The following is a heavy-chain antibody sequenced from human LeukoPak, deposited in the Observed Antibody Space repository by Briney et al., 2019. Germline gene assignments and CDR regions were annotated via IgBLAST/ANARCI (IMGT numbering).Heavy chain of an antibody. CDR3: AKDSSFDLYFDY. CDR1: GFTFSGYA. Sequence: PGGSLRLSCAASGFTFSGYAMSWVRQAPGKGLEWVSAISGSGGSTYYADSVKGRFTISGDNSKSTLYLQMNSLRAEDTAVYYCAKDSSFDLYFDYWGQGTLVTVSS. J-gene: IGHJ4*02. CDR2: ISGSGGST. V-gene: IGHV3-23*01.